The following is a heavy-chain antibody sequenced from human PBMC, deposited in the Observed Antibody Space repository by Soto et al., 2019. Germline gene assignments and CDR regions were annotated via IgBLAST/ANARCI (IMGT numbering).Heavy chain of an antibody. CDR3: ARVRYYYDSSGYRNWFDP. Sequence: PGGSLRLSCAASGFTFSSYWMSWVRQAPGKGLEWVANIKQNGSEKYYVDSVKGRFTISRDNAKNSLYLQMNSLRAEDTAVYYCARVRYYYDSSGYRNWFDPWGQGTLVTVSS. CDR1: GFTFSSYW. CDR2: IKQNGSEK. D-gene: IGHD3-22*01. J-gene: IGHJ5*02. V-gene: IGHV3-7*05.